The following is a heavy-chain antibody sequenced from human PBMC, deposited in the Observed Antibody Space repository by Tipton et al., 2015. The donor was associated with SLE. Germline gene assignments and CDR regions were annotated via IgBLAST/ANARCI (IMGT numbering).Heavy chain of an antibody. Sequence: TLSLTCTVSGGSIRTGGYYWSWIRQLPGKGLEWIGYIYYTGTTYYNPSLRSRLTISVDTSRNQFSLRLSSVTAADTAVYYCARDSGHNSGYDYYYYGMDVWGQGTTVTVSS. J-gene: IGHJ6*02. CDR3: ARDSGHNSGYDYYYYGMDV. D-gene: IGHD5-18*01. CDR2: IYYTGTT. CDR1: GGSIRTGGYY. V-gene: IGHV4-31*03.